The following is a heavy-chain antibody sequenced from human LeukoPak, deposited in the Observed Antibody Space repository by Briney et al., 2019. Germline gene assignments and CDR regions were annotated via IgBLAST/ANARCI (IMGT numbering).Heavy chain of an antibody. CDR1: GYTFNRYG. Sequence: ASVKVSCKASGYTFNRYGISWVRQAPGQGLEWMGWISAYNGHTKYVQKFQGRLTMTTDTSTSTVYMEVRSLKSDDTAVYYCARDYVALVVITTDDRFDPWGQGTLVTVSS. CDR2: ISAYNGHT. J-gene: IGHJ5*02. D-gene: IGHD3-22*01. V-gene: IGHV1-18*01. CDR3: ARDYVALVVITTDDRFDP.